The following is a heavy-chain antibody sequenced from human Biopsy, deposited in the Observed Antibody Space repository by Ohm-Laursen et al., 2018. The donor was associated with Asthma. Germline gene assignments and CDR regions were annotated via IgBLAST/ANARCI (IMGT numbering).Heavy chain of an antibody. CDR2: ISYDGTNT. D-gene: IGHD5-12*01. J-gene: IGHJ4*02. Sequence: SLRLSCAASGFMFSDYVFHWVRQAPGKGLEWVAIISYDGTNTYYADSVKGRFTISRDNSKNTLYPQMNGLKAEDTAVYYCARDSPSGSDFDYYYFDYWGQGSLVTVSS. CDR3: ARDSPSGSDFDYYYFDY. V-gene: IGHV3-30-3*01. CDR1: GFMFSDYV.